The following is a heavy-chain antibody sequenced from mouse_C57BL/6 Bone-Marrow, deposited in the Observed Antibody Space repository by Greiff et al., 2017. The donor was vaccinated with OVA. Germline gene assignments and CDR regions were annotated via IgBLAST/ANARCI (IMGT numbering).Heavy chain of an antibody. Sequence: QVQLQQSGAELVRPGASVKLSCKASGYTFTDYYIHWVKQRPGQGLEWIGRIYPGSGNTYYNEKFKGKATLTADKSSSTAYMQLSSLTSEDSAVYFCARSLYYYGSTFLDYWGQGTTLTVSS. CDR3: ARSLYYYGSTFLDY. CDR1: GYTFTDYY. J-gene: IGHJ2*01. D-gene: IGHD1-1*01. V-gene: IGHV1-76*01. CDR2: IYPGSGNT.